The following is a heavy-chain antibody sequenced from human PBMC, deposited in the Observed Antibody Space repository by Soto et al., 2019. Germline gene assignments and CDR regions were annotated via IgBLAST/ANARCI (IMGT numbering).Heavy chain of an antibody. J-gene: IGHJ4*02. CDR3: AREGFDHDFGSESYYHPFDY. CDR2: TYYRSKWYN. CDR1: GDSVSSNSAA. D-gene: IGHD3-10*01. V-gene: IGHV6-1*01. Sequence: SQTLSLTCAISGDSVSSNSAAWNWIRQSPSRGLEWLGRTYYRSKWYNDYAVSVKSRITINPDTSKNQFSLQLNSVTPEDTAVYYCAREGFDHDFGSESYYHPFDYWGQGIPVTVSS.